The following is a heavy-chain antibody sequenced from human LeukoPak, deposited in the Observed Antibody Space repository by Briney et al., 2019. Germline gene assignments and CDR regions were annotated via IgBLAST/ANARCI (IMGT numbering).Heavy chain of an antibody. V-gene: IGHV1-2*02. CDR2: IIPNSGVT. D-gene: IGHD2-21*01. CDR1: GYTFTDYY. J-gene: IGHJ4*02. CDR3: AREADCGGDCYSDY. Sequence: GASVKVSCKASGYTFTDYYIHWVRQAPGQGLEWMGWIIPNSGVTKYAQKFQGRVTMTRDTSVSTAYMELTSLRSDDTALYYCAREADCGGDCYSDYWGQGTLVTVSS.